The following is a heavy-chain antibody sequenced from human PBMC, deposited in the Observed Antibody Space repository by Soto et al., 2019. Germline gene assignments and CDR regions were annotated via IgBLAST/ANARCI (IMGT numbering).Heavy chain of an antibody. J-gene: IGHJ4*02. CDR3: AKDMGYSYGSTGDY. D-gene: IGHD5-18*01. Sequence: GGSLRLSCAVSGSTFSKDRMHWVRQAPGKGLVWVSHINSDGSGTNYADSVKGRFTISRDNSKNTLYLQMNSLRAEDTAVYYCAKDMGYSYGSTGDYWGQGTLVTVSS. V-gene: IGHV3-74*01. CDR2: INSDGSGT. CDR1: GSTFSKDR.